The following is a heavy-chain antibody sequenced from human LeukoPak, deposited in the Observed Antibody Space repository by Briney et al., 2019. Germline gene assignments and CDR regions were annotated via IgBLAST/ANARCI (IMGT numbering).Heavy chain of an antibody. J-gene: IGHJ4*02. CDR3: AREGYGDRSGY. CDR2: ISAYNGNT. D-gene: IGHD4-17*01. V-gene: IGHV1-18*01. CDR1: GYSFTSYG. Sequence: GESLKISCKGSGYSFTSYGISWVRQAPGQGLEWMGWISAYNGNTNYAQKLQGRVTMTTDTSTSTAYMELRSLRSDDTAVYYCAREGYGDRSGYWGQGTLVTVSS.